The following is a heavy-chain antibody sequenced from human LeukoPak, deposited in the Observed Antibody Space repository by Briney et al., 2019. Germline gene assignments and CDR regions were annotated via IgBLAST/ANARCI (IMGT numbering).Heavy chain of an antibody. CDR3: AGCEVRYYYGSGRPQDNDY. V-gene: IGHV1-2*02. CDR1: GYTFTGYY. CDR2: INPNSGGT. D-gene: IGHD3-10*01. J-gene: IGHJ4*02. Sequence: GASVKVSCKASGYTFTGYYMHWVRQAPGQGLEWMGWINPNSGGTNYAQKFQGRVTMTRDTSISTAYMELSRLRSDDTAVYYCAGCEVRYYYGSGRPQDNDYWGQGTLVTVSS.